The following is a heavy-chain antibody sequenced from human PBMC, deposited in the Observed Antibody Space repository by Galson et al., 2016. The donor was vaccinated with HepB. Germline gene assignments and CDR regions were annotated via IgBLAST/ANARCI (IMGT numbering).Heavy chain of an antibody. CDR2: ISYDGSQT. J-gene: IGHJ3*01. Sequence: SLRLSCAASGFIFSNFGMHWVRQAPGKGLEWVALISYDGSQTYYVDSVKGRFNISKDNAKNSLYLRMNSLRADDTAVYYCARDPMRFAFDLWGQGTMVTVSS. CDR3: ARDPMRFAFDL. CDR1: GFIFSNFG. V-gene: IGHV3-30*03.